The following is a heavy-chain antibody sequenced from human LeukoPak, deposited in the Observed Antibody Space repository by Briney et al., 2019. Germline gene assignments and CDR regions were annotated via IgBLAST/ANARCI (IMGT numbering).Heavy chain of an antibody. CDR1: GYTFATYG. V-gene: IGHV1-18*01. J-gene: IGHJ6*02. D-gene: IGHD3-10*01. CDR2: ISAYNGNT. Sequence: GPVKVSCNASGYTFATYGISWVRQAPGQGLEWMGWISAYNGNTNYSQKLQGRVTMTTDTSTSKAYMELRSLRSDDTAVYYCARENGYYGSGSYPGGSYYYYGMDVWGQGTTVTVSS. CDR3: ARENGYYGSGSYPGGSYYYYGMDV.